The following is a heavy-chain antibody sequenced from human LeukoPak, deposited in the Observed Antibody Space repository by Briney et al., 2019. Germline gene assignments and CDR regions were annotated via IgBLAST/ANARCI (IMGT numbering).Heavy chain of an antibody. J-gene: IGHJ4*02. Sequence: GGSLRLSCAASGFTVSSNYMSWVRQAPGKGLEWVSVIYSGGSTYYADSVKGRFTISRDNSKNTLYLQMNSLRAEDTAVYYCAGRDANVNIVPTLFPFDYWGQGTLVTVSS. V-gene: IGHV3-53*01. D-gene: IGHD5-12*01. CDR2: IYSGGST. CDR3: AGRDANVNIVPTLFPFDY. CDR1: GFTVSSNY.